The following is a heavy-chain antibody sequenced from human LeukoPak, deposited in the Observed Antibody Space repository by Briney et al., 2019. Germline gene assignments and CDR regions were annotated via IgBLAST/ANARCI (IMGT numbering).Heavy chain of an antibody. Sequence: PGGSLRLSCAASGFTFSGYEXXXXXQAPGKXXEWVSXXXSSGNTIDYAXXXXXRFTIXXDNAKNSLYLQMKSLRAEDTAVYYCARERGSSFDYWGQGTLVTVSS. V-gene: IGHV3-48*03. D-gene: IGHD1-26*01. CDR3: ARERGSSFDY. CDR2: XXSSGNTI. J-gene: IGHJ4*02. CDR1: GFTFSGYE.